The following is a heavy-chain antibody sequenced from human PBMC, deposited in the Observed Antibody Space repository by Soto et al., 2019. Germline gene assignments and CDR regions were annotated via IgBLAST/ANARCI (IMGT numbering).Heavy chain of an antibody. CDR1: GYNFAVYW. V-gene: IGHV5-51*01. Sequence: GESLKISGKGSGYNFAVYWIAWVLQMPGKGLELMGIIYPRDSDTRYRPSFQGQVTISADKSISSAYLQWSSLRASDTAMYYCARGGVSTRTFDYWGQGTPVTVSS. CDR2: IYPRDSDT. D-gene: IGHD3-3*01. CDR3: ARGGVSTRTFDY. J-gene: IGHJ4*02.